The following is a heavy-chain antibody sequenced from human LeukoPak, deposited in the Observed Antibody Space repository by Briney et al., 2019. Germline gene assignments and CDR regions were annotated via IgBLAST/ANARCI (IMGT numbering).Heavy chain of an antibody. J-gene: IGHJ4*02. CDR3: ARSRAIGSGWPGNY. CDR2: INAGNGNT. Sequence: ASVKVSCKASGYTFTSYAMHWVRQAPGQRLEWMGWINAGNGNTKYSQRFQGKVTITRDTPASTAYMELSSLRCEDTAVYYCARSRAIGSGWPGNYWGQGTLVTVSS. D-gene: IGHD6-19*01. CDR1: GYTFTSYA. V-gene: IGHV1-3*01.